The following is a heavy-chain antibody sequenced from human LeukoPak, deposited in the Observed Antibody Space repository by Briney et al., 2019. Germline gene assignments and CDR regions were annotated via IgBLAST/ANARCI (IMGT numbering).Heavy chain of an antibody. D-gene: IGHD1-1*01. CDR3: ARQATVGYRPYYFDY. J-gene: IGHJ4*02. CDR1: GGTFSSYA. CDR2: IIPILGIA. V-gene: IGHV1-69*04. Sequence: GASVKVSCKSSGGTFSSYAISWVRQAPGHGLEWMGRIIPILGIANYAQKFQGRVTITADKSTSTAYMELSSLRAEDTAVYYCARQATVGYRPYYFDYWGQGTLVTVSS.